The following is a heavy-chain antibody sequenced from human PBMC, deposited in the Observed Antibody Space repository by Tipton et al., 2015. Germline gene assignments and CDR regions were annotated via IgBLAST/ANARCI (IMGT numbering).Heavy chain of an antibody. J-gene: IGHJ4*02. D-gene: IGHD3-10*01. V-gene: IGHV1-18*01. CDR3: ARSENYYGSGSPLDY. CDR1: GYTFTSYG. Sequence: QLVQSGAEVKKPGASVKVSCKASGYTFTSYGISWVRQAPGQGLEWMGWISAYNGNTNYAQKLQGRVTMTADTSTSTAYMELRSLRSDDTAVYYCARSENYYGSGSPLDYWGQGTLVTVSS. CDR2: ISAYNGNT.